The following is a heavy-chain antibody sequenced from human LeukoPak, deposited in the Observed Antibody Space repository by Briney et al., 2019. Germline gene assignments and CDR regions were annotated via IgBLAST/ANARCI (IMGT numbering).Heavy chain of an antibody. CDR2: IYYSGST. V-gene: IGHV4-31*03. CDR3: ARALYYYDSSGYYGHFDY. Sequence: SETLSLTCTVSGGSISSGGYYWSWIRQHAGKGLEWIGYIYYSGSTYYNPSLKSRVTISVDTSKNQFSLKLSSVTAADTAVYYCARALYYYDSSGYYGHFDYWGQGTLVTVSS. CDR1: GGSISSGGYY. D-gene: IGHD3-22*01. J-gene: IGHJ4*02.